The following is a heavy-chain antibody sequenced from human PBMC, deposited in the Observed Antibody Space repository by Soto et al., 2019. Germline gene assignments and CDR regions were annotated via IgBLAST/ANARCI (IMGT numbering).Heavy chain of an antibody. Sequence: GGSLRLSCAASGFTFSSYGMHWVRQAPGKGLEWVAVIWYDGSNKYYADSVKGRFTISRDNSKNTLYLQMNSLRAEDTAVYYCARGSGWELLFFDAFDIWGQGTMVTVSS. D-gene: IGHD1-26*01. CDR3: ARGSGWELLFFDAFDI. J-gene: IGHJ3*02. V-gene: IGHV3-33*01. CDR2: IWYDGSNK. CDR1: GFTFSSYG.